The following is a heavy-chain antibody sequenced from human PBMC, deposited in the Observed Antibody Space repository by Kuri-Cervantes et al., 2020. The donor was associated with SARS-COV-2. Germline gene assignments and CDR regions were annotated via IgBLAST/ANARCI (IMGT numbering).Heavy chain of an antibody. D-gene: IGHD1-26*01. CDR3: ARVGWELLDY. CDR1: GFTFSSYG. V-gene: IGHV3-30*02. J-gene: IGHJ4*02. CDR2: IRYDGSNK. Sequence: GESLKSSCAASGFTFSSYGMHWVRQAPGKGLEWVAFIRYDGSNKYYADSVKGRFTISRDNSKNTLYLQMNSLRAEDTAVYYCARVGWELLDYWGQGTLVTVSS.